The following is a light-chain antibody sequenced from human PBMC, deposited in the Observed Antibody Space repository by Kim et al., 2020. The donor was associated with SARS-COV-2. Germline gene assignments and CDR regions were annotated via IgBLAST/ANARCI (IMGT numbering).Light chain of an antibody. J-gene: IGLJ2*01. CDR3: CSYAGSYMVV. CDR1: NNDVGGYEY. V-gene: IGLV2-11*01. CDR2: EVS. Sequence: QSALTQPRSVSGSPGQSVTIACTGTNNDVGGYEYVSWYQQHPGKAPKLMIYEVSERPSGVPDRFSGYKSDNTASLTISGLQAEDEADYYCCSYAGSYMVVFGGGTKVTVL.